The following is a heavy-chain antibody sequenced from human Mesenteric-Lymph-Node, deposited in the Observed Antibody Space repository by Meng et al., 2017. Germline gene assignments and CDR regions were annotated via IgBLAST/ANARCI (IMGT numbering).Heavy chain of an antibody. D-gene: IGHD2-15*01. J-gene: IGHJ4*02. CDR2: ITNDGSGT. CDR3: ACGGLTGY. V-gene: IGHV3-74*01. Sequence: VQRVESGGGLVQPGGSLRLSCAASGFSFSSYSMFWFRQPPGKGLLSVSRITNDGSGTLYADSVKGRFTISRDNAKNTLYLQMNSLRAEDTAIYFCACGGLTGYWGQGALVTVSS. CDR1: GFSFSSYS.